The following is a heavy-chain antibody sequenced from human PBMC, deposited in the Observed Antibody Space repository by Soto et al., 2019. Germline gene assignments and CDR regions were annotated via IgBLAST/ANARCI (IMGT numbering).Heavy chain of an antibody. J-gene: IGHJ5*02. Sequence: QVQLVQSGAEVKTPGASVKVSCRASGYSFRTHGISWVRQAPGQGLEWMGWISTYDDKTNFPQKCQGRITMTTDTSTRTAYMELRSLRSDDTAVYFCARDLGYCNSSGCFRHCFDTCGQGTLVTVSS. CDR2: ISTYDDKT. D-gene: IGHD2-15*01. CDR1: GYSFRTHG. V-gene: IGHV1-18*01. CDR3: ARDLGYCNSSGCFRHCFDT.